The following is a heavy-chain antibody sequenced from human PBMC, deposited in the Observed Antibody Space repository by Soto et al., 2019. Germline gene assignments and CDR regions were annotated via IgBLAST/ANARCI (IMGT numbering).Heavy chain of an antibody. CDR1: GYTFTGYY. CDR3: ARGSQINYYDSSGYPPDY. Sequence: QVQLVQSGAEVKKPGASVKVSCKASGYTFTGYYMHWVRQAPGQGLEWMGWINPNSGGTNYAQKFQGRVTMTRNTSISTAYMELSSLRSEDTAVYYCARGSQINYYDSSGYPPDYWGQGTLVTVSS. D-gene: IGHD3-22*01. V-gene: IGHV1-2*02. J-gene: IGHJ4*02. CDR2: INPNSGGT.